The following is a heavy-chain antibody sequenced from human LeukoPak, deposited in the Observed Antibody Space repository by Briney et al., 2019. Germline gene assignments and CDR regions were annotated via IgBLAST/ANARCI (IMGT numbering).Heavy chain of an antibody. V-gene: IGHV1-3*01. D-gene: IGHD4-17*01. CDR1: GYTFTSYG. CDR3: ARDTHDYGDYVDY. J-gene: IGHJ4*02. Sequence: GASVKVSCKTSGYTFTSYGMHWVRQAPGQRLEWMGWINGGNGDAKYSQKFQGRVTIIRDTSASTAYMELSSLRSEDTAVYYCARDTHDYGDYVDYWGQGTLVTVSS. CDR2: INGGNGDA.